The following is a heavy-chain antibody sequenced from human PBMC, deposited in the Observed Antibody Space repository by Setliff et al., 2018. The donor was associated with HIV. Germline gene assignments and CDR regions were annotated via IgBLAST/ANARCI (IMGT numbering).Heavy chain of an antibody. CDR2: IHTSGST. J-gene: IGHJ4*02. CDR1: GDSMSGYY. D-gene: IGHD1-1*01. V-gene: IGHV4-4*08. Sequence: TSETLSLTCAVSGDSMSGYYWSWIRQSPGKKLEWIGYIHTSGSTNYNPSLKSRVTISLDTSNGRFSLRLSSVTAADTAVYYCARAPTGELDFWGQGTLVTVSS. CDR3: ARAPTGELDF.